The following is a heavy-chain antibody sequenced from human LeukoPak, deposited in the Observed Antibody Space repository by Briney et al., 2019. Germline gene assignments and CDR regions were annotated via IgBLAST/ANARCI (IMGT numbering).Heavy chain of an antibody. J-gene: IGHJ4*02. D-gene: IGHD3-10*01. CDR1: GFTFSSYG. V-gene: IGHV3-30*03. CDR3: ATDAYYYGSGSSLRY. CDR2: ISYDGSNK. Sequence: GGSLRLSCAASGFTFSSYGMHWVRQAPGKGLEWVAVISYDGSNKYYADSVKGRFTISRDNSKNTLYLQMNSLRAEDTAVYHCATDAYYYGSGSSLRYWGQGTLVTVSS.